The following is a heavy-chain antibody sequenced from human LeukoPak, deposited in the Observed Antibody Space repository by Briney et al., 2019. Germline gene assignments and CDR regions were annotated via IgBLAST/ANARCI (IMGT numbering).Heavy chain of an antibody. D-gene: IGHD3-10*01. J-gene: IGHJ6*03. Sequence: GGSLRLSCAASGFTFSSYSMNWVRQAPGKGLEWVSSISSSSSYIYHADSVKGRFTISRDNAKNSLYLQMNSLRAEDTAVYYCARVVYNYYYMDVWGKGTTVTVSS. CDR1: GFTFSSYS. CDR2: ISSSSSYI. V-gene: IGHV3-21*01. CDR3: ARVVYNYYYMDV.